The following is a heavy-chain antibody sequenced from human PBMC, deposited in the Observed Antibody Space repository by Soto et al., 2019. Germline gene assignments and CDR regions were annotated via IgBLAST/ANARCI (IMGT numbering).Heavy chain of an antibody. CDR1: GGTFSSYT. V-gene: IGHV1-69*08. Sequence: QVQLVQSGAEVKKPGSSVKVSCKASGGTFSSYTISWVRQAPGQGLEWMGRIIPILGIANYAQKFQGRVTITAEKSTSTAYMELSSLRSEETAVYYCARDKGRMDVWGQGTTVTVYS. CDR2: IIPILGIA. D-gene: IGHD2-15*01. J-gene: IGHJ6*02. CDR3: ARDKGRMDV.